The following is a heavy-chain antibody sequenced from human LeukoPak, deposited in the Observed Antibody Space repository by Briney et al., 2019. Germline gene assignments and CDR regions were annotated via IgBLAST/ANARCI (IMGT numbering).Heavy chain of an antibody. J-gene: IGHJ2*01. CDR2: INPNRGDT. V-gene: IGHV1-2*06. CDR1: GYTFIDYY. CDR3: ARNPDEHWLDESENWYFDL. D-gene: IGHD6-19*01. Sequence: ASVKVSCKASGYTFIDYYLHRLRQAPGQGLEWMGRINPNRGDTKPAQKFQGRVTMTRDTSISVAYMELSSLQSDGTAVYYCARNPDEHWLDESENWYFDLWGSGTLVTVPS.